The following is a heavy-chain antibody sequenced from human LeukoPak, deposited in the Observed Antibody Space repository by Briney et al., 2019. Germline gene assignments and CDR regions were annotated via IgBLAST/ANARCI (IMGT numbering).Heavy chain of an antibody. J-gene: IGHJ6*02. CDR1: GFTFSSYS. CDR2: ISSSSSYI. Sequence: PGGSLRLSCAASGFTFSSYSMNWVRQAPGKGLEWVSSISSSSSYIYYADSVKGRFTISRDNAKNSLYLQMNSLRAEDTAVYYCARDPMVRGVGFGMDVWGQGTTVTVSS. CDR3: ARDPMVRGVGFGMDV. D-gene: IGHD3-10*01. V-gene: IGHV3-21*01.